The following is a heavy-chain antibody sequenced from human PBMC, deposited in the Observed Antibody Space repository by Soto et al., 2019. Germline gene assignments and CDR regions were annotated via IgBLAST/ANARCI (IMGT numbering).Heavy chain of an antibody. D-gene: IGHD3-10*01. CDR2: ISGSGGST. CDR1: GFTFSSYA. CDR3: AKFPPIFTMVRGVIEYFDY. Sequence: GGSLRLSCAASGFTFSSYAMSWVRQAPGKGLEWVSAISGSGGSTYYADSVKGRFTISRDNSKNTLYLQMNSLRAEDTAVYYCAKFPPIFTMVRGVIEYFDYWGQGTLVTVSS. V-gene: IGHV3-23*01. J-gene: IGHJ4*02.